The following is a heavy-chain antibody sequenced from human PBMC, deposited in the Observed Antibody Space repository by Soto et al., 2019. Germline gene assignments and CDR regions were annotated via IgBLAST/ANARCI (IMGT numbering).Heavy chain of an antibody. J-gene: IGHJ2*01. CDR3: ARGHCGGDCYHYWYFDL. Sequence: QVQLQESGPGLVKPSETLSLTCTVSGGSISSYYWSWIRQPPGKGLEWIGYIYYSGSTNYNTSLKSRVTISVDTSKNQFSLKLSSVTAADTAVYYCARGHCGGDCYHYWYFDLWGRGSLVTVSS. CDR1: GGSISSYY. CDR2: IYYSGST. D-gene: IGHD2-21*02. V-gene: IGHV4-59*01.